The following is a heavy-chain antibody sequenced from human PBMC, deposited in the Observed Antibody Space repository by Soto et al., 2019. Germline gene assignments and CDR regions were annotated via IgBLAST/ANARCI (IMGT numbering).Heavy chain of an antibody. Sequence: GGSLRLSCAASGFTFRHYAMSWVRQAPGKRLEWISGISGSGTDTYYADSVKGRFTISRDISQSTLFLQMNSLRAEDTAVYYWAKDTSGWTENYFDSWGQGTLVTVSS. CDR1: GFTFRHYA. CDR3: AKDTSGWTENYFDS. CDR2: ISGSGTDT. V-gene: IGHV3-23*01. J-gene: IGHJ4*02. D-gene: IGHD6-19*01.